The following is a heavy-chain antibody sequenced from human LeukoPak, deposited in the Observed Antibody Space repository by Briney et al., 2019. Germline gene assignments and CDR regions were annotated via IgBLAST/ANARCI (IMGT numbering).Heavy chain of an antibody. V-gene: IGHV3-30*02. Sequence: GGSLRLSCAASGFTFSSYGMHWDRQAPGKGLEWVAFIRYDGSNKYYADSVKGRFTISRDNSKNTLYLQMNSLRAEDTAVYYCAKVYHVFWSGYLDYWGQGTLVTVSS. D-gene: IGHD3-3*01. J-gene: IGHJ4*02. CDR3: AKVYHVFWSGYLDY. CDR2: IRYDGSNK. CDR1: GFTFSSYG.